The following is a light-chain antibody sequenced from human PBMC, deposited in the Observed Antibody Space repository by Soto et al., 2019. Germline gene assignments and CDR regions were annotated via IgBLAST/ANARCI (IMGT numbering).Light chain of an antibody. J-gene: IGLJ1*01. CDR3: SSYTTTNTLYV. V-gene: IGLV2-14*01. Sequence: QSVLTQPASVSGSPGQSITIPCTGTNSDVGGYNYVSWYQHHPGKAPKLMIYEVFNRPSGVSSRFSGSKSGSTASLTISGLQAEDEADYYCSSYTTTNTLYVFGTGIKVTVL. CDR1: NSDVGGYNY. CDR2: EVF.